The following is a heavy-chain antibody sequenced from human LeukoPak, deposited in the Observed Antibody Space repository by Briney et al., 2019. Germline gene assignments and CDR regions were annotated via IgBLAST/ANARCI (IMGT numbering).Heavy chain of an antibody. J-gene: IGHJ5*02. V-gene: IGHV4-34*01. CDR3: ARAKEYGYKSGPGLGFDP. D-gene: IGHD5-18*01. CDR2: INHSGST. Sequence: SEALSLTCAVYGGSFSGYYWSWIRQPPGKGLEWIGEINHSGSTNYGPSLKSRVTISVDTSKKQISLKLSSVTAADTAVYYCARAKEYGYKSGPGLGFDPWGQGTLVTVSS. CDR1: GGSFSGYY.